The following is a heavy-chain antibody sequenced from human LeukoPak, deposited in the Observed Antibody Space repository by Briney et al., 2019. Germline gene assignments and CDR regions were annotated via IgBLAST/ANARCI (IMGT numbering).Heavy chain of an antibody. CDR2: ISSSGSII. V-gene: IGHV3-11*01. CDR3: ARRRDSGSLQHFDY. J-gene: IGHJ4*02. CDR1: GFTFSDYY. Sequence: GGSLRLSCAASGFTFSDYYMSWIRRAPGKGLEWVSYISSSGSIIYYADSVKGRFTISRDNAKNSLYLQMNSLRAEDTAVYYCARRRDSGSLQHFDYWGQGTLVTVSS. D-gene: IGHD1-26*01.